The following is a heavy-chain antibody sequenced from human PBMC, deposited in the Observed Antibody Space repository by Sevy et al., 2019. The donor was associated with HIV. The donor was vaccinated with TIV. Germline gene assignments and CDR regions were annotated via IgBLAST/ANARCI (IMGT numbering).Heavy chain of an antibody. Sequence: GGSLRLSCAASGFTFSSYGMHWVRQAPGKGLEWAAVIWYDGSNKYYADSVKGRFTISRDNSKNTLYLQMNSLRAEDTAVYYCARAKKIVVVTASASAFDIWGQGTMVTVSS. CDR3: ARAKKIVVVTASASAFDI. J-gene: IGHJ3*02. CDR1: GFTFSSYG. V-gene: IGHV3-33*01. CDR2: IWYDGSNK. D-gene: IGHD2-21*02.